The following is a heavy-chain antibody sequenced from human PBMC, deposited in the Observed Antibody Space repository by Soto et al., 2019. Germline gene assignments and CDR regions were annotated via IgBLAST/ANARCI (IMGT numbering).Heavy chain of an antibody. J-gene: IGHJ4*02. D-gene: IGHD6-25*01. CDR2: ISASNGDT. V-gene: IGHV1-18*01. CDR3: ARAEFGGVPAATYIDH. Sequence: QVQLVQSGAEVKKPGASVKVSCKASGYTFTSFVISWVRQAPGQGLEWMGWISASNGDTNYAQKLQGRVTMTTDTSTNTAYMELRSLRSDDTAVYYCARAEFGGVPAATYIDHWGQGTRVSVSS. CDR1: GYTFTSFV.